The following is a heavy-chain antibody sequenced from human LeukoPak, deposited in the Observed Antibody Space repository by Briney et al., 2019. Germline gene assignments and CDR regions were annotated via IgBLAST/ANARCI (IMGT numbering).Heavy chain of an antibody. CDR1: GGSISSYY. V-gene: IGHV4-59*01. Sequence: SETLSLTCTVSGGSISSYYWSWIRQPPGKGLEWIGYIYYSGSPNYNPSLKSRVTISVDTSKHQCSLKLSSVTAADTAVYYCARGKPRRGYSGYDLDYFDYWGQGTLVTVSS. J-gene: IGHJ4*02. D-gene: IGHD5-12*01. CDR2: IYYSGSP. CDR3: ARGKPRRGYSGYDLDYFDY.